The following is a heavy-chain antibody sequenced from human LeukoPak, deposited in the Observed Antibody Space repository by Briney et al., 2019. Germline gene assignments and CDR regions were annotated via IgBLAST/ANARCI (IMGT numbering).Heavy chain of an antibody. CDR3: ARGSRYSPYYYYYGMDV. D-gene: IGHD5-18*01. J-gene: IGHJ6*02. CDR2: YYSERN. V-gene: IGHV4-59*09. Sequence: YYSERNTYNPSLKSRVTISVDTSKTQFSLKLSSVTAADTAVYYCARGSRYSPYYYYYGMDVWGQGTTVTVSS.